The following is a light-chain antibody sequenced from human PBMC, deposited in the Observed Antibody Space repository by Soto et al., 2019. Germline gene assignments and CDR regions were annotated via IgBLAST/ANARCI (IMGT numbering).Light chain of an antibody. V-gene: IGKV3-15*01. CDR1: QSVSDN. Sequence: EIVMTQSQATLSVSPGERATLSCRAIQSVSDNLAWYQQKPGQAPRLLLYGASIRATGIPARFSGSASATEFTLTISSLQYEDFAVYYCQQYNDSPLTFGGATKVEIK. CDR2: GAS. J-gene: IGKJ4*02. CDR3: QQYNDSPLT.